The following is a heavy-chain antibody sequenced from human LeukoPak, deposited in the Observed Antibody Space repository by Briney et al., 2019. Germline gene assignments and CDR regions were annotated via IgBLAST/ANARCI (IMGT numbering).Heavy chain of an antibody. CDR1: SDSFCSNYL. CDR2: VSHGGNT. D-gene: IGHD6-13*01. CDR3: ASRIAAAPIDY. J-gene: IGHJ4*02. Sequence: SETLSLTCAVSSDSFCSNYLWTWARQPPGEGLEWIGEVSHGGNTFYMPSLKSRVTISVDKSKNQFSLKLSAVTAADTAIYYCASRIAAAPIDYWGQGTLVTVSS. V-gene: IGHV4-4*02.